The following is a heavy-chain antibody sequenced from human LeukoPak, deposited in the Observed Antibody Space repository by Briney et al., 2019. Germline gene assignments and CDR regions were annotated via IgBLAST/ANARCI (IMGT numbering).Heavy chain of an antibody. V-gene: IGHV1-3*01. CDR3: ARQGLGHKYFFDY. CDR1: GTNFTSYT. CDR2: INAGDGDT. D-gene: IGHD6-25*01. J-gene: IGHJ4*02. Sequence: GASVKVSCKTSGTNFTSYTIHWVRQAPGQRLEWMGWINAGDGDTKYSQIFQGRVSFTRDTSASIAYMDLSSLRSEDTAIYFCARQGLGHKYFFDYWGQGSLVTVSS.